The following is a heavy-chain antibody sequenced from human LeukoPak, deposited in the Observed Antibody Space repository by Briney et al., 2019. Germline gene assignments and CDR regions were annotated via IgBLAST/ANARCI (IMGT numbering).Heavy chain of an antibody. D-gene: IGHD1-26*01. Sequence: SETLSLTCAVYGGSFSGYYWSWIRQPPGKGLEWIGEVNHSGSTNYNPSLKSRATISVDTSKNQFSLKLSSVTAADTAVYYCARVPYSGSADYWGQGTLVTVSS. V-gene: IGHV4-34*01. CDR3: ARVPYSGSADY. CDR1: GGSFSGYY. J-gene: IGHJ4*02. CDR2: VNHSGST.